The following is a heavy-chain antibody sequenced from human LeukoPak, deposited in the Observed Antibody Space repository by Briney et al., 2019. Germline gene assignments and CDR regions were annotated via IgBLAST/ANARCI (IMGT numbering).Heavy chain of an antibody. J-gene: IGHJ4*02. CDR2: IYPGDSDT. CDR1: GYRFNAYW. Sequence: RGESLKISCKGSGYRFNAYWIAWVRQMPGKGLEWMGIIYPGDSDTRYSPSFQGQVTISADKSISTAYLQWSSLKASDTAMYYCARLGPEQWQPKDYWGQGTLVTVSS. V-gene: IGHV5-51*01. CDR3: ARLGPEQWQPKDY. D-gene: IGHD6-19*01.